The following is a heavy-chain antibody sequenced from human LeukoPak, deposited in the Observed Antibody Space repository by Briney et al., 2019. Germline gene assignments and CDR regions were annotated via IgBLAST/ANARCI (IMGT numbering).Heavy chain of an antibody. CDR1: GFTFSSYA. Sequence: GGSLRLSCAASGFTFSSYAMSWVRQAPGKGLEWVSAISGSGGSTYYADSVKGRFTISRDNSKNTLYLQMNSLRAEDTAVYYCVKFWFGESMQTYNWFDPWGQGTLVTVSS. CDR2: ISGSGGST. J-gene: IGHJ5*02. V-gene: IGHV3-23*01. CDR3: VKFWFGESMQTYNWFDP. D-gene: IGHD3-10*01.